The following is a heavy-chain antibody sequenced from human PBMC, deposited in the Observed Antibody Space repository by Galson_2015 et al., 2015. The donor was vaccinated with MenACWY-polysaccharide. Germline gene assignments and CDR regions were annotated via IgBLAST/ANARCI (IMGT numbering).Heavy chain of an antibody. J-gene: IGHJ3*02. CDR1: GGTFSSYD. D-gene: IGHD1-14*01. V-gene: IGHV1-69*13. CDR3: ARDGISIPDSFDI. Sequence: SVKVSCKASGGTFSSYDINWVRQAPGQGLEWMGGVIPIFGTINYAQKFEGRVTITVDESTSTAYMKLSSLRSEDTAVYYCARDGISIPDSFDIWGKGTMVTVSS. CDR2: VIPIFGTI.